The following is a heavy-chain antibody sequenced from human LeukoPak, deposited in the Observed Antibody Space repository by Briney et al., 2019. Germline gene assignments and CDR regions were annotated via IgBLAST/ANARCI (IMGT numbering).Heavy chain of an antibody. Sequence: GGLVKPGGSLRLSCAASGFTFSDYYMSWIRQAPGKGLEWVANIKQDGSEKYYVDSVKGRFTISRDNAKNSLYLQMNSLRAEDTAVYYCAILRVAAGSYYFDYWGQGTLVTVSS. D-gene: IGHD6-13*01. CDR1: GFTFSDYY. V-gene: IGHV3-7*01. J-gene: IGHJ4*02. CDR2: IKQDGSEK. CDR3: AILRVAAGSYYFDY.